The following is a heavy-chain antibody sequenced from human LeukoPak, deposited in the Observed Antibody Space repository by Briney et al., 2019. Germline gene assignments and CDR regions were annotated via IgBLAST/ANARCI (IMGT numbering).Heavy chain of an antibody. V-gene: IGHV3-66*01. D-gene: IGHD3-16*01. J-gene: IGHJ4*01. CDR2: IYGGGST. Sequence: PGGSPRLSCAAPGFTLIRTNLSRVRQAPGKGLEWVSVIYGGGSTYYADSVKGRFTISRDNSKNTLYLQMNSLRAEDTAVYYCATEALRPYPAFDSWGHGTLVTVPS. CDR3: ATEALRPYPAFDS. CDR1: GFTLIRTN.